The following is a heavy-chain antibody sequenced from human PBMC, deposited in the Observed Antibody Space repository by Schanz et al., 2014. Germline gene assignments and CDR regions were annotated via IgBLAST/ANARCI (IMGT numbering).Heavy chain of an antibody. CDR1: GYTFTDYT. D-gene: IGHD1-1*01. CDR3: VRELSGGTFDY. V-gene: IGHV1-2*06. J-gene: IGHJ4*02. CDR2: FT. Sequence: QVQLVQSAAEVKKPGASVKVSCKASGYTFTDYTMNWVRQAPGQGLEWLGRFTHISQKFQGRVTMTRDTSSTTAYMELNSLRSDDTAVYYCVRELSGGTFDYWGQGALVTVSS.